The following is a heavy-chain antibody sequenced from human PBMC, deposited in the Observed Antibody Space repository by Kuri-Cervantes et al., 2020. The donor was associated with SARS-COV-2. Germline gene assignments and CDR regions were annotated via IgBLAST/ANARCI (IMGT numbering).Heavy chain of an antibody. CDR2: IYTSGST. CDR1: GGSISSGSYY. J-gene: IGHJ6*03. CDR3: ARRNMDV. Sequence: LRLSCTVSGGSISSGSYYWSWIRQPAGKGLEWIGRIYTSGSTNYNPSLKSRVTMSVDTSKNQFSLKLSSVTAADTAVYYCARRNMDVWGKGTTVTVSS. V-gene: IGHV4-61*02.